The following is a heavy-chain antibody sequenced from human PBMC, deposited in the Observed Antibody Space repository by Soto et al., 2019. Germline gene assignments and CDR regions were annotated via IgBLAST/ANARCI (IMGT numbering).Heavy chain of an antibody. CDR1: GGTFSSYT. D-gene: IGHD5-12*01. CDR3: ARVGSREYSGYDTTSLDY. J-gene: IGHJ4*02. CDR2: IIPILGIA. V-gene: IGHV1-69*02. Sequence: SVKVSCKASGGTFSSYTISWVRQAPGQGLEWMGRIIPILGIANYAQKFQGRVTITADKSTSTAYMELSSLRSEDTAVYYCARVGSREYSGYDTTSLDYWGQGTLVTVSS.